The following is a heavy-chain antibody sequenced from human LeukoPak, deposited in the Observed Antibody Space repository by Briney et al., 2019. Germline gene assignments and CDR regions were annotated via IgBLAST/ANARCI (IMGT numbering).Heavy chain of an antibody. D-gene: IGHD3-3*01. CDR2: IYSGGSA. Sequence: GGSLRLSCAASGFAVSDHYMSWVRQAPGKWLELVSVIYSGGSAYYADSVKGRFTISRDNSKNTLYLQMNSLRTEDTAVYFCARESGYYAFWGQGTLVTVSS. CDR1: GFAVSDHY. V-gene: IGHV3-53*01. CDR3: ARESGYYAF. J-gene: IGHJ4*02.